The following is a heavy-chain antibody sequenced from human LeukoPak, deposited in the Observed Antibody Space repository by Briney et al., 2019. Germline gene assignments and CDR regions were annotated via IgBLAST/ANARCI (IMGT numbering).Heavy chain of an antibody. Sequence: GASVKVSCKASGYTFTSYGISWVRQAPGQGLEWMGWISAYNGNTNYAQKLQGRVTMTTDTSTGTAYMELRSLRSDDTAVYYCARKNYDILTGYYGGMCDYWGQGTLVTVSS. J-gene: IGHJ4*02. D-gene: IGHD3-9*01. V-gene: IGHV1-18*01. CDR3: ARKNYDILTGYYGGMCDY. CDR2: ISAYNGNT. CDR1: GYTFTSYG.